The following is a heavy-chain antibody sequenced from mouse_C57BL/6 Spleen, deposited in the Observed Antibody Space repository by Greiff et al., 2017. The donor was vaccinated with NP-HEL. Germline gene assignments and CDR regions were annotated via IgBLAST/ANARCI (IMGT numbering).Heavy chain of an antibody. CDR3: ARDYYGSSYYYCAMDY. J-gene: IGHJ4*01. CDR2: IDPSDSYT. D-gene: IGHD1-1*01. Sequence: QVQLQQPGAELVRPGTSVKLSCKASGYTFTSYWMHWVKQRPGQGLEWIGVIDPSDSYTNYNQKFKGKATLTVDTSSSTAYMQLSSLTSEDSAVYYCARDYYGSSYYYCAMDYWGQGTSVTVSS. V-gene: IGHV1-59*01. CDR1: GYTFTSYW.